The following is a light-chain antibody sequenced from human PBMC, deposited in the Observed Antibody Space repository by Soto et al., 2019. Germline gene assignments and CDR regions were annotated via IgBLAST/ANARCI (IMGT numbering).Light chain of an antibody. CDR2: SNN. CDR3: AAWDDSLNVV. Sequence: QSVLPQPPSAYGTPGQRVTISCSGSSSNIGSNTVNWYQQLPGTAPKLLIYSNNQRPSGVPDRFSGSKSGTSASLAISGLQSEDEADYYCAAWDDSLNVVFVGGTKLTVL. J-gene: IGLJ2*01. CDR1: SSNIGSNT. V-gene: IGLV1-44*01.